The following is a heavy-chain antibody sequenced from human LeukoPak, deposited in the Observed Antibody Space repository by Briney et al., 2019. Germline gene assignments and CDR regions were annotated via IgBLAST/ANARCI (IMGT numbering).Heavy chain of an antibody. Sequence: RASETLSLTCTVSGGSINSYYWSWIRQPPGKGLEWIGYIYYSGSTNYNPSLKSRVTISVDTSKNQFSLKLSSVTAADTAVYYCARASYYYGSGIDYWGQGTLVTVSS. CDR1: GGSINSYY. CDR2: IYYSGST. J-gene: IGHJ4*02. V-gene: IGHV4-59*01. CDR3: ARASYYYGSGIDY. D-gene: IGHD3-10*01.